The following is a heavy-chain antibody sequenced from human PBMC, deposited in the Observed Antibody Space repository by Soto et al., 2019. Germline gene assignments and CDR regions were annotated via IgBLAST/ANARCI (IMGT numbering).Heavy chain of an antibody. J-gene: IGHJ4*02. Sequence: ASVKVSCKVSGYTLTELSMHWVRQAPGKGLEWMGGFDPEDGETIYAQKFQGRVTMTEDTSTDTDYMELSSLRSEDTAVYYCATDSSGYYKSGCFDYWGQGTPVTVSS. CDR1: GYTLTELS. CDR3: ATDSSGYYKSGCFDY. D-gene: IGHD3-22*01. V-gene: IGHV1-24*01. CDR2: FDPEDGET.